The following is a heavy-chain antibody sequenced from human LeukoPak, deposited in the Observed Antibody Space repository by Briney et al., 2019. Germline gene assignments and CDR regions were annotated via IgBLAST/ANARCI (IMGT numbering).Heavy chain of an antibody. CDR1: GGSISSSSYY. V-gene: IGHV4-39*01. J-gene: IGHJ4*02. CDR3: ARAATFQWELSHFDY. Sequence: SETLSLTYTVSGGSISSSSYYWGWIRQPPGKGLEWIGSIYYSGSTYYNPSLKSRVTISVDTSKNQFSLKLSSVTAADTAVYYCARAATFQWELSHFDYWGQGTLVTVSS. D-gene: IGHD1-26*01. CDR2: IYYSGST.